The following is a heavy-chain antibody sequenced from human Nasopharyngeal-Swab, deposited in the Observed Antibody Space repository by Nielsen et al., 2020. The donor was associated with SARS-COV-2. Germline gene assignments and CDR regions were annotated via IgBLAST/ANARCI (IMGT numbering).Heavy chain of an antibody. Sequence: SETLSLTCTVSGGSISSYYWSWIRQPPGKGLEWIGYIYYSGSTKYNPSLKSRVTISVDTSKNQFSLNLNSVTAADTAVYYCAKNGVGWSFDYWGQGTLVTVSS. J-gene: IGHJ4*02. CDR3: AKNGVGWSFDY. V-gene: IGHV4-59*08. D-gene: IGHD6-19*01. CDR1: GGSISSYY. CDR2: IYYSGST.